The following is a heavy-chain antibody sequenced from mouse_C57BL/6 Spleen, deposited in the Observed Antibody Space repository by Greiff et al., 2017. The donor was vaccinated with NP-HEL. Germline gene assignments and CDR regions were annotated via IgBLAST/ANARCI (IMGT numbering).Heavy chain of an antibody. J-gene: IGHJ2*01. Sequence: EVQVVESGGGLVKPGGSLKLSCAASGFTFSDYGMHWVRQAPEKGLEWVAYISSGSSTIYYADTVKGRFTISRDNAKNTLILQMTSLRSEDTAMYYCARQDNYYGSSYVDYWGQGTTLTVSS. CDR1: GFTFSDYG. V-gene: IGHV5-17*01. CDR3: ARQDNYYGSSYVDY. D-gene: IGHD1-1*01. CDR2: ISSGSSTI.